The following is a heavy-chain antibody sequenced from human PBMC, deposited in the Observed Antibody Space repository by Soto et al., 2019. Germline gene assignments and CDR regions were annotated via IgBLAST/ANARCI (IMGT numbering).Heavy chain of an antibody. CDR1: GYSFSSDG. D-gene: IGHD3-3*01. CDR3: SRVFGQMMTADY. V-gene: IGHV3-33*01. Sequence: QVQLVESGGGVVQPGRSLRLSCAASGYSFSSDGMHWVRQAPGKGLEWVAVIWYDGSNKYYADSVKGRFTTSKDNSKNTAFLQMNSLRVEDTAVYYCSRVFGQMMTADYWGQGTLVTVSS. CDR2: IWYDGSNK. J-gene: IGHJ4*02.